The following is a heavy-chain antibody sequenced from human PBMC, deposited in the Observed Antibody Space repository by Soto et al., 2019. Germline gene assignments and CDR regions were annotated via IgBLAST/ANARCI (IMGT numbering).Heavy chain of an antibody. J-gene: IGHJ3*02. Sequence: GGSLRLSCAASGFTFSSYWMHWVRQAPGKGLVWVSRINSDGSSTSYADSVKGRFTISRDNAKNTLYLQMNSLRAEDAAVYYCARGSYYDFWSGPAGDAFDIWGQGTMVTVSS. CDR3: ARGSYYDFWSGPAGDAFDI. CDR1: GFTFSSYW. CDR2: INSDGSST. D-gene: IGHD3-3*01. V-gene: IGHV3-74*01.